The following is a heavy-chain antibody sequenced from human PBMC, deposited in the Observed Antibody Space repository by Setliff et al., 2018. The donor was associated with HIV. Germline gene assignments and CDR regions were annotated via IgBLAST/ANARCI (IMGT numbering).Heavy chain of an antibody. Sequence: GGSLRLSWAASGFTFSSYAMHWVRQAPGKGLEYVSAINSDGDSTYYANSVKGRFTISRDNSKSTLSLQMGSLRPEDMAVYYCAKDHATSSWFTALLDYWGQGALVTVSS. V-gene: IGHV3-64*01. CDR2: INSDGDST. CDR1: GFTFSSYA. CDR3: AKDHATSSWFTALLDY. D-gene: IGHD6-13*01. J-gene: IGHJ4*02.